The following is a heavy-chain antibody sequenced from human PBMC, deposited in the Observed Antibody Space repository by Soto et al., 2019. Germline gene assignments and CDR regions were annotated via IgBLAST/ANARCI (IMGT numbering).Heavy chain of an antibody. CDR1: GGSISSYY. V-gene: IGHV4-59*08. D-gene: IGHD1-26*01. J-gene: IGHJ6*02. Sequence: SETLSLTCTVSGGSISSYYWSWIRQPPGKGLEWIGYIYYSGSTNYNPSLKSRVTISVDTSKNQFSLKLSSVTAADTAVYYCERKLRSWELLFHQGMDVWGQGTTVTVSS. CDR2: IYYSGST. CDR3: ERKLRSWELLFHQGMDV.